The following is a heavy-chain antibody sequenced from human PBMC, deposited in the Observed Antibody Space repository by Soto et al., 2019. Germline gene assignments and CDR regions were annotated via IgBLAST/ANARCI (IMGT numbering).Heavy chain of an antibody. CDR1: GFTFSSYA. D-gene: IGHD6-13*01. CDR2: ISGSGGST. V-gene: IGHV3-23*01. CDR3: AKDRSGIAAAGDFDY. Sequence: GGSLRLSCAASGFTFSSYAMSWVRQAPGKGLEWVSAISGSGGSTYYADSVKGRFTISKDNSKNTLYLQMNSLRAEDTAVYYCAKDRSGIAAAGDFDYWGQGTLVTVSS. J-gene: IGHJ4*02.